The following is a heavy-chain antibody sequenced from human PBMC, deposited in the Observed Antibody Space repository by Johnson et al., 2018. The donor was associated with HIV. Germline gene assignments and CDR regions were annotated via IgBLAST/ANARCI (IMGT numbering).Heavy chain of an antibody. CDR2: IKQAGSEK. CDR1: GFTFSTYW. Sequence: VQLVESGGGLVQPGGSLRLSCAASGFTFSTYWMSWVRQAPGKGLEWVANIKQAGSEKYYVDSVKGRFTISRDNAKTSLYLQRNSLRAEDTAVYYCARASYVDAFDIWGQGTMVTVSS. J-gene: IGHJ3*02. CDR3: ARASYVDAFDI. D-gene: IGHD1-26*01. V-gene: IGHV3-7*04.